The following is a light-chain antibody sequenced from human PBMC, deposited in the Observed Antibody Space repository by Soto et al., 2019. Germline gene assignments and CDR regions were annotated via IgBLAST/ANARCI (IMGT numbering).Light chain of an antibody. Sequence: QSVLTQPASVSGSPGQSITISCTGTNSDVGGYNYVSWYQQHPGKAPKPMIYEVTNRPSGVSNRFSGSKSGNTASLTISGLQAEDEDDYYCTSYTSTSTSVLFGGGTKLTVL. CDR2: EVT. CDR3: TSYTSTSTSVL. CDR1: NSDVGGYNY. J-gene: IGLJ3*02. V-gene: IGLV2-14*01.